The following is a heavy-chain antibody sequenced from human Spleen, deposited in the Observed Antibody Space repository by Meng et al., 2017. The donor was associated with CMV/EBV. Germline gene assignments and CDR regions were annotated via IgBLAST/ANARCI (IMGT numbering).Heavy chain of an antibody. V-gene: IGHV3-33*06. Sequence: GESLKISCAASGFTFSSYGMHWVRQAPGKGLEWVAVIWYDGSNKYYADSAKGRFTISRDNSKNTLYLQMNSLRAEDTAVYYCAKDWEVYCSSTSCYSVDYWGQGTLVTVPQ. CDR3: AKDWEVYCSSTSCYSVDY. CDR2: IWYDGSNK. J-gene: IGHJ4*02. CDR1: GFTFSSYG. D-gene: IGHD2-2*02.